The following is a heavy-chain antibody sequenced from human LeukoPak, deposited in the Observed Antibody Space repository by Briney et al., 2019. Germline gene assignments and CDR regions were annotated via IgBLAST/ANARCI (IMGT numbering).Heavy chain of an antibody. CDR2: MNPNSGNT. J-gene: IGHJ5*02. CDR3: ARVPTYYYDSSGYLNWFDP. Sequence: ASVKVSCKASGYTFTSYDINWVRQATGQGLEWMGWMNPNSGNTGYAQKFQGRVTMTRNTSISTAYMELSSLRSEDTAVYYCARVPTYYYDSSGYLNWFDPWGQGTLVTVSS. CDR1: GYTFTSYD. D-gene: IGHD3-22*01. V-gene: IGHV1-8*01.